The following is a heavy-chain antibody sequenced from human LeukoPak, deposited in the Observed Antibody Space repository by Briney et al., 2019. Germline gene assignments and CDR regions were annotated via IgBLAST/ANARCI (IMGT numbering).Heavy chain of an antibody. CDR1: GFTFSSYS. CDR2: ISSSSSYI. Sequence: GGSLRLSCAASGFTFSSYSMNWVRQAPGKGLEWVASISSSSSYIYYADSVKGRFTISRDNAKNSLYLQMNSLRAEDTAVYYCARDLYSGSYPDAFDIWGQGTMVTVSS. J-gene: IGHJ3*02. D-gene: IGHD1-26*01. CDR3: ARDLYSGSYPDAFDI. V-gene: IGHV3-21*01.